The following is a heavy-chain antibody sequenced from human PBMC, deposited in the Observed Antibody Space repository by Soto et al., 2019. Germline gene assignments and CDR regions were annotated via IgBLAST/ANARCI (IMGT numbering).Heavy chain of an antibody. CDR3: ARFPYSGSYYRYYYYGMDV. Sequence: SGPTLVNPTQTLTLTCTFSGFSLSTSGMCVSWIRQPPGKALEWLALIDWDDDKYYSTSLKTRLTISKDTSKNQVVLTMTNMDPVDTATYYCARFPYSGSYYRYYYYGMDVWGQGTTVTVSS. J-gene: IGHJ6*02. V-gene: IGHV2-70*01. D-gene: IGHD1-26*01. CDR2: IDWDDDK. CDR1: GFSLSTSGMC.